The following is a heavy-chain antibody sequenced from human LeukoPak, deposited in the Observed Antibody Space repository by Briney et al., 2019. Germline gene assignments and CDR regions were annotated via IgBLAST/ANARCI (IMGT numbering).Heavy chain of an antibody. D-gene: IGHD2/OR15-2a*01. J-gene: IGHJ3*02. CDR2: ISSGGGTI. CDR3: ARDAIVNGAFNI. V-gene: IGHV3-48*03. Sequence: AGTLRLSCAASGFTFSSYEMNWVRQAPGKGLEWVSFISSGGGTIYYADSVKGRFTISRDNARNSLYLQMNSLRAEDTSFYYCARDAIVNGAFNIWGQGTMVTVSS. CDR1: GFTFSSYE.